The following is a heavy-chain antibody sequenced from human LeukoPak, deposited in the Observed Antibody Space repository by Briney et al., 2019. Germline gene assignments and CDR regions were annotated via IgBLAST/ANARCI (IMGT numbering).Heavy chain of an antibody. V-gene: IGHV3-9*03. CDR2: ISWNSGSI. CDR1: GFTFDDYA. Sequence: PGGSLRLSCAASGFTFDDYAMHWVRQAPGKGLEWVSGISWNSGSIGYADSVKGRFTISRDNAKNSLYLQMNSLRAEDMALYYCAKGTFYGGNGDYFDYWGQGTLVTVSS. CDR3: AKGTFYGGNGDYFDY. D-gene: IGHD4-23*01. J-gene: IGHJ4*02.